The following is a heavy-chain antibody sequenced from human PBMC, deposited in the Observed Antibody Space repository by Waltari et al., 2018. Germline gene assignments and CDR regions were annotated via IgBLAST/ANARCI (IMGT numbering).Heavy chain of an antibody. V-gene: IGHV3-23*04. CDR2: ISGSDGRT. Sequence: EVQLVESGGGLVQPGGSLRLSCAASGFTFRSYAMSWVRQAPGGGLEWVSSISGSDGRTNYADSAKGRFTISRDNVKNTLFLQMNSLRADDAAVYYCAKDLGGFSGSHWYFDLWGRGTLVTVSS. CDR3: AKDLGGFSGSHWYFDL. CDR1: GFTFRSYA. J-gene: IGHJ2*01. D-gene: IGHD5-12*01.